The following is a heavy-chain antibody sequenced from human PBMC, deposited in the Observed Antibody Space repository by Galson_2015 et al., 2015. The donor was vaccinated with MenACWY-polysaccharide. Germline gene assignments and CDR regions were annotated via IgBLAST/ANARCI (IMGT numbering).Heavy chain of an antibody. CDR2: IRSDGSNK. J-gene: IGHJ4*02. CDR3: AKPDYGDYSLYYYDSSAYGYYFDY. Sequence: SLRLSCAASGFTFSSYAMSWVRQAPGKGLEWVAFIRSDGSNKYYADSVKGRFTISRDNSKNTLYLQMNRLRAGDTAVYYCAKPDYGDYSLYYYDSSAYGYYFDYWGQGTLVTVSS. CDR1: GFTFSSYA. D-gene: IGHD3-22*01. V-gene: IGHV3-30*02.